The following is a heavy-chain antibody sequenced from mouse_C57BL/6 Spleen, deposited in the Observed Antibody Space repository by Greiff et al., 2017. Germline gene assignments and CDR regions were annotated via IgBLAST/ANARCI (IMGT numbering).Heavy chain of an antibody. CDR2: IDPSDSET. D-gene: IGHD2-3*01. CDR3: ARSDGYPYYFDY. V-gene: IGHV1-52*01. J-gene: IGHJ2*01. CDR1: GYTFTSYW. Sequence: VQLQQPGAELVRPGSSVKLSCKASGYTFTSYWMHWVKQRPIQGLEWIGNIDPSDSETHSNQKFKDKATLTVDTSSTTAYMQVSSLTSEDSAVYYCARSDGYPYYFDYWGQGTTLTVSS.